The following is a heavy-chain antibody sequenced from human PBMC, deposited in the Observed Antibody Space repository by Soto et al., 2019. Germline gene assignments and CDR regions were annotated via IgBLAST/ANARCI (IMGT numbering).Heavy chain of an antibody. V-gene: IGHV3-23*01. CDR2: ISGSGGST. CDR3: AKKYSNDYYYYGMDV. D-gene: IGHD4-4*01. J-gene: IGHJ6*02. CDR1: GFTFSSYA. Sequence: PVGSLRLSCAASGFTFSSYAMSWVRQAPGKGLEWASAISGSGGSTYYADSVKGRFTISRDNSKNTLYLQMNSLRAEDTAVYYCAKKYSNDYYYYGMDVWGQGTTVTVSS.